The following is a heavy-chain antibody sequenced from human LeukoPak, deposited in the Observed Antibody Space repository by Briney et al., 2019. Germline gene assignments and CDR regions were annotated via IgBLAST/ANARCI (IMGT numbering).Heavy chain of an antibody. CDR2: INHSGST. CDR3: ARGQYYDFWSGYYKNYYYGMDV. Sequence: ETLSLTCAVYGGSFSGYYWSWIRQPPGKGLEWIGEINHSGSTNYNPSLKSRVTISVDTSKNQFSLKLSSVTAADTAVYYCARGQYYDFWSGYYKNYYYGMDVWGQGTTVTVSS. V-gene: IGHV4-34*01. D-gene: IGHD3-3*01. CDR1: GGSFSGYY. J-gene: IGHJ6*02.